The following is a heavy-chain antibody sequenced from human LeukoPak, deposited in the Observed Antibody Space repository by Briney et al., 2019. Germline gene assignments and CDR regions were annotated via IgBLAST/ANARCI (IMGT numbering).Heavy chain of an antibody. J-gene: IGHJ5*02. Sequence: ASVKVSCKASEYTFTSYDINWVRQATGQGLEWMGWMNPNSGNTGYAQKFQGRVTMTEDTSTDTAYMELSSLRSEDTAVYYCATDGSGYSGYPGWFDPWGQGTLVTVSS. CDR1: EYTFTSYD. D-gene: IGHD5-12*01. V-gene: IGHV1-8*01. CDR2: MNPNSGNT. CDR3: ATDGSGYSGYPGWFDP.